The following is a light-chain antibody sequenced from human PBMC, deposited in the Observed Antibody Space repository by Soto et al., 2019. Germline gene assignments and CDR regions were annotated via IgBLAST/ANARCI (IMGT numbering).Light chain of an antibody. Sequence: QSVLTQPASVSGSPGQSIAISCIGSDFGTYNPLSWYQQHPGKAPKLIIYEGTKRPSGVSDRFSGSKSGNTASLTVSGLQAEDEADYFCCSYTATFSVFGGGTQLTVL. J-gene: IGLJ3*02. V-gene: IGLV2-23*01. CDR2: EGT. CDR1: DFGTYNP. CDR3: CSYTATFSV.